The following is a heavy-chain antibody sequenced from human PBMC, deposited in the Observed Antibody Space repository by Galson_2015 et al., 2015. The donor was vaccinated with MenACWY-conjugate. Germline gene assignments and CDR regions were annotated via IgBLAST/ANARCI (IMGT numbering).Heavy chain of an antibody. CDR3: AKGVWGTVDY. CDR2: IGNSGGST. J-gene: IGHJ4*02. V-gene: IGHV3-23*01. Sequence: SLRLSCAASGFTFNNYAMNWVRQVPGKGLEWVSVIGNSGGSTSYADSVKGRFTISRDNSKNTLYLQMNSLRAEDTAVYYCAKGVWGTVDYWGQGTLVTVSS. CDR1: GFTFNNYA. D-gene: IGHD3-16*01.